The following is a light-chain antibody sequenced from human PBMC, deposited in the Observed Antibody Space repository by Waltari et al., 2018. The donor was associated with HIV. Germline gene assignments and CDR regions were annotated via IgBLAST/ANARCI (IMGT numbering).Light chain of an antibody. CDR1: SRHSNYA. V-gene: IGLV4-69*01. J-gene: IGLJ2*01. CDR3: QTWDSAIVI. Sequence: QVVVTQPPSASASLGASVKLTCSLSSRHSNYAIAWHQQHPEKGPRYLMEVHRDGSHNKGDGIPDRFSGSSSGAERYLTISSLHSEDEADYYCQTWDSAIVIFGGGTKLTVL. CDR2: VHRDGSH.